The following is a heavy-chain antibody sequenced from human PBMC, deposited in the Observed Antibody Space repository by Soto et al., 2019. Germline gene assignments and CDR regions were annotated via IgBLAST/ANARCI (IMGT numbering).Heavy chain of an antibody. D-gene: IGHD3-22*01. J-gene: IGHJ4*02. CDR3: TTAYYYDSSGYYVDY. CDR2: IKSKTDGGTT. V-gene: IGHV3-15*01. CDR1: GFTFSNAW. Sequence: EVQLVESGGGLVKPGGSLRLSCAASGFTFSNAWMSWVRQAPGKGLEWVGRIKSKTDGGTTDYAAPVKGRFTISRDDSKNTLYLQMNSLKTEDTAVYYCTTAYYYDSSGYYVDYWGQGTLVTVSS.